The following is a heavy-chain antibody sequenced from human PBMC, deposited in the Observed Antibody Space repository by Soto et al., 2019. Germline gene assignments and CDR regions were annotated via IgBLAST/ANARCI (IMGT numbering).Heavy chain of an antibody. CDR2: INPNSGGT. Sequence: GASVKFSCKASGYTFTGYYMHWVRQAPGQGLEWMGWINPNSGGTNYAQKFQGRVTMTRDTSISTAYMELSRLRSDDTAVYYCARGSDGYNYIYFDYWGQGTLVTVSS. CDR3: ARGSDGYNYIYFDY. V-gene: IGHV1-2*02. CDR1: GYTFTGYY. J-gene: IGHJ4*02. D-gene: IGHD5-12*01.